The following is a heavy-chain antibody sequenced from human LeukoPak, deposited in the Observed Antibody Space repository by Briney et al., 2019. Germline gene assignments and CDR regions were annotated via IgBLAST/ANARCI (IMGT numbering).Heavy chain of an antibody. D-gene: IGHD7-27*01. CDR2: ISGFGTDT. Sequence: GGSLRLSCAASGFTFSSCAMNWVRQAPGKGLEGVASISGFGTDTYYADSVKGRFTISRDNAKNSLYLQMNSLRDEDTAVYYCARDWELGYWGQGTLVTVSS. CDR1: GFTFSSCA. V-gene: IGHV3-23*01. J-gene: IGHJ4*02. CDR3: ARDWELGY.